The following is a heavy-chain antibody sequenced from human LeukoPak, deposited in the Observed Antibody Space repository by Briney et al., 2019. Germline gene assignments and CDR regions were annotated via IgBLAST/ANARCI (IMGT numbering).Heavy chain of an antibody. V-gene: IGHV1-18*04. J-gene: IGHJ6*03. CDR2: ISAYNGNT. D-gene: IGHD3-22*01. CDR3: AREHYDSSGYTTYYYYMDV. Sequence: ASVKVSCKASGYTFTGYYMHWVRQAPGQGLEWKGWISAYNGNTNYAQKLQGRVTMTTDTSTSTAYMELRSLRSDDTAVYYCAREHYDSSGYTTYYYYMDVWGKGTTVTVSS. CDR1: GYTFTGYY.